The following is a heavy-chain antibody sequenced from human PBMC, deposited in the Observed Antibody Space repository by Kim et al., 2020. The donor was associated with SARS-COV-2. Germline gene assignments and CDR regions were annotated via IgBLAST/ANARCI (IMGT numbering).Heavy chain of an antibody. V-gene: IGHV4-34*01. J-gene: IGHJ5*02. CDR3: AIIAAAGPTHWFDP. Sequence: SETLSLTCAVYGGSFSGYYWSWIRQPPGKGLEWIWEINHSGSTNYNPSLKSRVTISVDTSTNQFSLTLHSVTAAAPAVYYCAIIAAAGPTHWFDPWGPG. D-gene: IGHD6-13*01. CDR2: INHSGST. CDR1: GGSFSGYY.